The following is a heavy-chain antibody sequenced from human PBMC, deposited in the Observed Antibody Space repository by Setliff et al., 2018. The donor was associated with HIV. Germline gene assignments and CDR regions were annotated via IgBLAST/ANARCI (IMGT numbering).Heavy chain of an antibody. Sequence: PSETLSLTCIVSGASISSDTWSWIRQPPGKGLQWIGFIYNSEMINYNPSLKSRVSMSLDTSKNQFSLKLSSVTAADTAVYHCAREREAWSAYDSWGQGTLVTVSS. CDR2: IYNSEMI. CDR3: AREREAWSAYDS. CDR1: GASISSDT. J-gene: IGHJ5*02. D-gene: IGHD3-3*01. V-gene: IGHV4-4*08.